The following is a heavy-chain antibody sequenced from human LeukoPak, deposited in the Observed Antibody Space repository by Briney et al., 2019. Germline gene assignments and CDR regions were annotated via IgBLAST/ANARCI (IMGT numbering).Heavy chain of an antibody. CDR1: GYTFTGYY. J-gene: IGHJ4*02. D-gene: IGHD6-13*01. CDR3: ARGPIAAAVSFDY. V-gene: IGHV1-2*02. CDR2: SNPNSGGT. Sequence: GGSVKVSCKASGYTFTGYYMHWVRQAPGQGLEWMGWSNPNSGGTNYAQKFQGRVTMTRDTSISTAYMELSRLRSDDTAVYYCARGPIAAAVSFDYWGQGTLVTVSS.